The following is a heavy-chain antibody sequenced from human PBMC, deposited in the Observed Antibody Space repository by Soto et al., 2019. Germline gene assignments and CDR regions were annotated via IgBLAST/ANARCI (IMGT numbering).Heavy chain of an antibody. D-gene: IGHD6-13*01. CDR2: ISWNSGSI. J-gene: IGHJ6*02. CDR1: GFTFDDYA. Sequence: LRLSCAASGFTFDDYAMHWVRQAPGKGLEWVSGISWNSGSIGYVDSVKGRFTISRDNAKNSLCLEMNSLRAEDTALYYCAKDRYIAAGGYFYGMDVWGQGTTATVSS. CDR3: AKDRYIAAGGYFYGMDV. V-gene: IGHV3-9*01.